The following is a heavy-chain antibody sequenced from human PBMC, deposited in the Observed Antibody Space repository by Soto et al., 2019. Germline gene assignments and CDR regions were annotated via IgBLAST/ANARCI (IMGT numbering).Heavy chain of an antibody. CDR2: ITPIFGTA. V-gene: IGHV1-69*13. D-gene: IGHD3-10*01. CDR3: ARVTPYGSGSYSRYYYYGMDV. Sequence: SVKVSCKASGGTFSSYAISWVRQAPGQGLEWMGGITPIFGTANYAQKFQGRVTITADESTSTAYMELSSLRSEDTAVYYCARVTPYGSGSYSRYYYYGMDVWGQGTTVTVSS. J-gene: IGHJ6*02. CDR1: GGTFSSYA.